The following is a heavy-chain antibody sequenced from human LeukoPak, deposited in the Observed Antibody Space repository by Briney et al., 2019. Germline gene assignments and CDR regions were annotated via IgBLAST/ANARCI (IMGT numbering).Heavy chain of an antibody. CDR1: GFTFSRHW. D-gene: IGHD6-13*01. Sequence: PGGSLRLSCAASGFTFSRHWMTWVRQAPGKGLEWVANIKHDGSEKNYVDSVKGRFTISRDNAKKSLYLQMNSLRAEDTAVYYCAKAPVRWPKYYFDYWGQGTLVTVSS. V-gene: IGHV3-7*03. J-gene: IGHJ4*02. CDR3: AKAPVRWPKYYFDY. CDR2: IKHDGSEK.